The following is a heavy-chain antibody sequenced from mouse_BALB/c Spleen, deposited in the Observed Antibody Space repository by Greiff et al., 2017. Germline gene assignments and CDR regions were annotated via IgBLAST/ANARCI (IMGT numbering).Heavy chain of an antibody. CDR2: ISNGGGST. CDR1: GSTFSSYT. D-gene: IGHD1-1*01. V-gene: IGHV5-12-2*01. J-gene: IGHJ2*01. CDR3: ARGDYGFDY. Sequence: EVKLVESGGGLVQPGGSLKLSCAASGSTFSSYTMSWVRQTPEKRLEWVAYISNGGGSTYYPDTVKGRFTISRDNAKNTLYLQMSSLKSEDTAMYYCARGDYGFDYWGQGTTLTVSS.